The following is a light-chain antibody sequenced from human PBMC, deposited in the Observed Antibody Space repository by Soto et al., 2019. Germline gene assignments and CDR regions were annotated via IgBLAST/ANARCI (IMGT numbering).Light chain of an antibody. J-gene: IGLJ1*01. CDR3: SSWDDNLDAEV. V-gene: IGLV2-14*01. CDR1: RSDIGSYNY. CDR2: GVS. Sequence: QSALTQPASVSGSPGQSITISCSGTRSDIGSYNYVAWYQQFPGKTPKILIYGVSNRPSGVSSRFSGSKSGNTASLTISGLQAEDEADYYCSSWDDNLDAEVFGAGTKVTVL.